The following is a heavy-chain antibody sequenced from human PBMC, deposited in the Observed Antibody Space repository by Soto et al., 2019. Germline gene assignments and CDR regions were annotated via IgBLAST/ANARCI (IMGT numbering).Heavy chain of an antibody. CDR2: IFPVFGTA. CDR3: AGDSTMTILYGMDV. J-gene: IGHJ6*02. V-gene: IGHV1-69*13. D-gene: IGHD3-22*01. CDR1: GGTFSSYS. Sequence: ASVKVSCKASGGTFSSYSINWVRQAPGQGLEWMGGIFPVFGTANYAQKFQGRVTITADESTTAAYMELSGLRSDDTAVYYCAGDSTMTILYGMDVRGQVNKFPVPS.